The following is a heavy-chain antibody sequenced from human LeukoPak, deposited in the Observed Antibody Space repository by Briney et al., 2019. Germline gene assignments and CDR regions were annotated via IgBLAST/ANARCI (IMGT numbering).Heavy chain of an antibody. D-gene: IGHD3-22*01. J-gene: IGHJ4*02. Sequence: SQTLSLTCTVSGGSISSGGYYWSWIRQHPGKGLEWIGYIYYSGSTNYNPSLKNRVTISVDTSKNQFSLKLSSVTAADTAVYYCARHYDSSAYWCYFDYWGQGTLVTVSS. CDR3: ARHYDSSAYWCYFDY. CDR1: GGSISSGGYY. V-gene: IGHV4-31*03. CDR2: IYYSGST.